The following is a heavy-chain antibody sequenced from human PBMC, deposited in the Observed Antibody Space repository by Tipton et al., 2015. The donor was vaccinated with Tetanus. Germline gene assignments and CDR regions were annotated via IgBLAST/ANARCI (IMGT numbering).Heavy chain of an antibody. CDR3: ARGSGELSFARAGFDY. CDR2: IYYSGST. V-gene: IGHV4-31*03. J-gene: IGHJ4*02. Sequence: TLSLTCTVSGGSIGSGGYYWSWIRQHPGKGLEWIGYIYYSGSTYYNPSLKSRVTISVDTSKNQFSLKLSSVTAADTAVYYCARGSGELSFARAGFDYWGQGTLVTVSS. D-gene: IGHD3-16*02. CDR1: GGSIGSGGYY.